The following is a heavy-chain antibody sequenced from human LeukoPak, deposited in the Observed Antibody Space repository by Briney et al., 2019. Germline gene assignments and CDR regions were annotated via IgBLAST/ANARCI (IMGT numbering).Heavy chain of an antibody. CDR1: GFTFSSYA. V-gene: IGHV3-30*04. CDR2: ISYDGSNK. D-gene: IGHD2-2*01. Sequence: GSLRLSCAASGFTFSSYAMHWVRQAPGKGLEWVAVISYDGSNKYYADSVKGRFTISRDNSKNTLYLQMNSLRAEDTGVYYCARQYCSSTSCYGDDAFDIWGQGTMVTVSS. J-gene: IGHJ3*02. CDR3: ARQYCSSTSCYGDDAFDI.